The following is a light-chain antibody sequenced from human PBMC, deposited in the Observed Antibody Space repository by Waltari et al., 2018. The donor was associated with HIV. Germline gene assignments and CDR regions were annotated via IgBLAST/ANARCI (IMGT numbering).Light chain of an antibody. Sequence: SSLLTQTPSVSVAPGKTARITCGGKNIERKSVHWYQPKPGQAPLLVIYYDTDWPSGIPWRFSGSNSGNTATLTISRVGDGDEADYYCQVWDSTSDHVLFGGGTRLTVL. CDR2: YDT. V-gene: IGLV3-21*04. CDR3: QVWDSTSDHVL. CDR1: NIERKS. J-gene: IGLJ2*01.